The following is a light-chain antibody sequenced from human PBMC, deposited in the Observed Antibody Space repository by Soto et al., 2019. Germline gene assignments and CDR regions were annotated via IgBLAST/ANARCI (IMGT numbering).Light chain of an antibody. CDR3: GSSTSTGAPHYV. CDR2: DVS. V-gene: IGLV2-14*03. Sequence: QSVLTQPASVSGSPGQSITISCTGASSDVGGYNYVSWYQHHPGKAPKLIIYDVSNRPSGVSNHFSASKSGDTASLTISGLQAEDVADNDCGSSTSTGAPHYVFVTGTKVTVL. CDR1: SSDVGGYNY. J-gene: IGLJ1*01.